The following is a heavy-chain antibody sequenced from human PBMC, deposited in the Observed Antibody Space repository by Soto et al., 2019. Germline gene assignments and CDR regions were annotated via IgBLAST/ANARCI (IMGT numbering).Heavy chain of an antibody. D-gene: IGHD4-4*01. V-gene: IGHV3-30*03. Sequence: GGSLRLSCAASGFIFTSYGMHWVRQAPGKGLEWMALILHDGSAEYYADSVKGRFTISRDNSRNTLYLQMNSLTAEDTAVYYCARSRDGYSFYFYYGMDGWGQGTTVTVSS. CDR2: ILHDGSAE. CDR1: GFIFTSYG. J-gene: IGHJ6*02. CDR3: ARSRDGYSFYFYYGMDG.